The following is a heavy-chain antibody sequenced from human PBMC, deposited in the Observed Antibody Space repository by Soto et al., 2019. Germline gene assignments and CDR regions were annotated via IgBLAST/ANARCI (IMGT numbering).Heavy chain of an antibody. CDR3: ARHVGEGGMDV. Sequence: QMHLVQSGPEVRKPGSSVKVSCKASGGTFGDYGIDWVRQAPGHGLEWMGGILPVFRTPRNAQKFEGRVSLTVDEVTTTGFMESKRLRPEGVATFCCARHVGEGGMDVWGQGATVIV. V-gene: IGHV1-69*01. CDR2: ILPVFRTP. J-gene: IGHJ6*02. CDR1: GGTFGDYG. D-gene: IGHD3-10*01.